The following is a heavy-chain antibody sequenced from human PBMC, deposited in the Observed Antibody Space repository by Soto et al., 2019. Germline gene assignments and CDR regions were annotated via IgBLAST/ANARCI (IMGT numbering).Heavy chain of an antibody. CDR1: GGSISSGDYY. V-gene: IGHV4-30-4*01. Sequence: SETLSLTCTVSGGSISSGDYYWSWIRQPPGKGLEWIGYIYYSGSTYYNPSLKSRVTISVDTFKNQFSLKLSSVTAADTAVYYCARALGYCSSTSCGNWFDPWGQGTLVTVSS. CDR2: IYYSGST. J-gene: IGHJ5*02. CDR3: ARALGYCSSTSCGNWFDP. D-gene: IGHD2-2*01.